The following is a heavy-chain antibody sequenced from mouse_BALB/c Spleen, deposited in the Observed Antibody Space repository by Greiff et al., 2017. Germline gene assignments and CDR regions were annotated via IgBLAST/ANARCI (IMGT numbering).Heavy chain of an antibody. D-gene: IGHD2-1*01. Sequence: QVQLKQSGAELMKPGASVKISCKATGYTFSSYWIEWVKQRPGHGLEWIGEILPGSGSTNYNEKFKGKATFTADTSSNTAYMQLSSLTSEDSAVYYCARSGMGNYAWFAYWGQGTLVTVSA. CDR3: ARSGMGNYAWFAY. CDR2: ILPGSGST. CDR1: GYTFSSYW. J-gene: IGHJ3*01. V-gene: IGHV1-9*01.